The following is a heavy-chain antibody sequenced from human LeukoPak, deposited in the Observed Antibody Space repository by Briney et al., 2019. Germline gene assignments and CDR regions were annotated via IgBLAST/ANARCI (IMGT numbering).Heavy chain of an antibody. J-gene: IGHJ5*02. CDR3: ARGVDWVDP. D-gene: IGHD2-15*01. V-gene: IGHV3-74*01. CDR2: IKTDGSDT. Sequence: GGSLRLSCAASGFTFTSYWMHWVRQAPGKGLVWVSRIKTDGSDTYYADSVKGRFTISRDNAKNTLYLQMNSLRAEDTAVYYCARGVDWVDPWGQGTLVTVSS. CDR1: GFTFTSYW.